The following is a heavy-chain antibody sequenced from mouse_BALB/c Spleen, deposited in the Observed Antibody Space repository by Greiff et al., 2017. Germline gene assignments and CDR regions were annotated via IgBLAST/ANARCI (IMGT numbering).Heavy chain of an antibody. CDR3: ARTPSGTGLYYYAMDY. CDR1: GYSFTGYY. J-gene: IGHJ4*01. D-gene: IGHD4-1*01. CDR2: ISCYNGAT. V-gene: IGHV1S34*01. Sequence: LVKTGASVKISCKASGYSFTGYYMHWVKQSHGKSLEWIGYISCYNGATSYNQKFKGKATFTVDTSSSTAYMKFNSLTSEDSAVYYCARTPSGTGLYYYAMDYWGQGTSVTVSS.